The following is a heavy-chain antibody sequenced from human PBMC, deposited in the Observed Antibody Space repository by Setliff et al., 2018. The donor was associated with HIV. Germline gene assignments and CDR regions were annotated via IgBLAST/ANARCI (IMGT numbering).Heavy chain of an antibody. V-gene: IGHV1-2*06. CDR1: GYSFTGYY. Sequence: ASVKVSCKASGYSFTGYYMHWVRQAPGQGLEWMGRINPNSGGTNYAQKFQGRVTTTRDTSISTAYMELSRLRSDDTAVYYCARDEVIEVAGDFDNWGQGTLVTVSS. CDR3: ARDEVIEVAGDFDN. J-gene: IGHJ4*02. CDR2: INPNSGGT. D-gene: IGHD6-19*01.